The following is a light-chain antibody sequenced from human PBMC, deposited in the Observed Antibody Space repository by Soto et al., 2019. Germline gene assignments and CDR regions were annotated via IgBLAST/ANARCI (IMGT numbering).Light chain of an antibody. Sequence: EIVLTQSPATLSLSPGERATLSCRASQSVSSYLAWYQQKPGQAPRLLIYDASNRATGIPARFSGSGSGTAFTLTISSLEPEDFAVYYCQQRSNWRGWTFGQGTKVEIK. CDR3: QQRSNWRGWT. CDR1: QSVSSY. V-gene: IGKV3-11*01. J-gene: IGKJ1*01. CDR2: DAS.